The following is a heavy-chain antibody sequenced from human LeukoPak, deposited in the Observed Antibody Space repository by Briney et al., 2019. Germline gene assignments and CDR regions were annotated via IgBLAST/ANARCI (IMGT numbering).Heavy chain of an antibody. Sequence: GGSLRLFCTPSGLTVSSNYKSWARQAPGKGLEWVSVIYSGGSTYYAASVKGRFTISRDNTKNTLYLQMNSPRAEDAAVYYCARAGYGAGYYFDYWGQGTLVTVSS. CDR2: IYSGGST. D-gene: IGHD4/OR15-4a*01. J-gene: IGHJ4*02. CDR1: GLTVSSNY. CDR3: ARAGYGAGYYFDY. V-gene: IGHV3-53*01.